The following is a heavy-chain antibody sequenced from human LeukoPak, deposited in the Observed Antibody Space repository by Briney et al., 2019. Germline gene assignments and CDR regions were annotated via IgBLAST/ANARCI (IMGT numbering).Heavy chain of an antibody. J-gene: IGHJ4*02. Sequence: GGSLRLSCAASGFAFSRYWVHWVRQAPGKGLVWVSRIEGDGSSTTYADYVKGRFTISRDNAKNTLYLQMNSLRAEDTAVYFCARDPSAFAGYFDFWGQGTLVTVSS. CDR1: GFAFSRYW. D-gene: IGHD3-10*01. CDR2: IEGDGSST. CDR3: ARDPSAFAGYFDF. V-gene: IGHV3-74*01.